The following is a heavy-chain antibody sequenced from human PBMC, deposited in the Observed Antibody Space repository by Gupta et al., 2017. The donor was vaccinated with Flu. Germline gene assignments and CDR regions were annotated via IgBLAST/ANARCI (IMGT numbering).Heavy chain of an antibody. CDR1: GFTFSAYG. D-gene: IGHD2-15*01. Sequence: EVQLLESGGGFVEPGGSLRLSCAASGFTFSAYGMSWVRQAPGKGLEWVSGISGSGENIYYADSVKGRFTISRDNSKNTLSLQMNSLRAEDTAVYYCAKDRRDTGNCYSHFDSWGQGTLVTVSS. CDR2: ISGSGENI. V-gene: IGHV3-23*01. J-gene: IGHJ4*02. CDR3: AKDRRDTGNCYSHFDS.